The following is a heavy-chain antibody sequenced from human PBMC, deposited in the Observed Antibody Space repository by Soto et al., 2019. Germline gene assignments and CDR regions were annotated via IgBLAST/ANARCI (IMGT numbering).Heavy chain of an antibody. CDR2: ISGSGGST. Sequence: RESWRHWYRGSGFTLSSDAMSWCRLAPGKGLEWVSAISGSGGSTYYADSVKGRFTISRDNSKNTLYLQMNSLRAEDTAVYYCAKDVIAVAYYFDYWGQGTLVTVSS. D-gene: IGHD6-19*01. CDR3: AKDVIAVAYYFDY. V-gene: IGHV3-23*01. CDR1: GFTLSSDA. J-gene: IGHJ4*02.